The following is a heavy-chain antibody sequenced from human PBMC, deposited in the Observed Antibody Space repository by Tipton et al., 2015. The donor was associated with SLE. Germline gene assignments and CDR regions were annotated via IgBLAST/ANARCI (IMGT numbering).Heavy chain of an antibody. J-gene: IGHJ4*02. CDR1: GGSISSYY. CDR2: IYYSGHT. Sequence: LRLSCTVSGGSISSYYWSWIRQSPGKGLECIGYIYYSGHTHFNPSLKSRVTISLDTSKTQFSLKLSSVTAADTAVYYCARDSKCGGECYDSWGQGTLVTVSS. V-gene: IGHV4-59*01. CDR3: ARDSKCGGECYDS. D-gene: IGHD2-21*01.